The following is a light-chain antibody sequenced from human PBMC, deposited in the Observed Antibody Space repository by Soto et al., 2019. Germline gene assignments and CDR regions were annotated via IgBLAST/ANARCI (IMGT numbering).Light chain of an antibody. J-gene: IGLJ1*01. Sequence: QSALTQPASVSGSPGQSITISCTGTSSDIGVYDFVSWYQQHPGIAPKLIIYEVTNRPSGVSNRFSGSKSGNTASLTISGLQAEDEADYYCSSYTSSSTYVFGTGTKLTVL. CDR2: EVT. CDR1: SSDIGVYDF. CDR3: SSYTSSSTYV. V-gene: IGLV2-14*01.